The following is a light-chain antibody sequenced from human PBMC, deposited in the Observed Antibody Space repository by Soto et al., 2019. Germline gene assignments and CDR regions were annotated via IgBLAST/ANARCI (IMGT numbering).Light chain of an antibody. CDR2: GAS. Sequence: EIVLTQSPGTLSLSPGERATLSCRASQSFSSSYLAWYQQKPGQAPRLLIYGASSRATGIPDRFSVSGSGTDLTLTISRLEPEDFAVYYCQEYHSSPLPFGGGTKVEIK. J-gene: IGKJ4*01. CDR3: QEYHSSPLP. V-gene: IGKV3-20*01. CDR1: QSFSSSY.